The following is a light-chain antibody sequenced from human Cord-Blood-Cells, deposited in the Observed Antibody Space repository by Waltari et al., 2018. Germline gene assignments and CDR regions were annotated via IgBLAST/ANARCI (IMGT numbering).Light chain of an antibody. J-gene: IGLJ3*02. V-gene: IGLV2-14*01. Sequence: QSALTQPASVSGSPGQSITISCTGTSSDVGGYIYVSWYQQHPGKAPKLMIYDVSNRPSGVSNRFSGSKPGNTASLTISGLQAEDEADYYCSSYTSSSTNWVFGGGTKLTVL. CDR2: DVS. CDR1: SSDVGGYIY. CDR3: SSYTSSSTNWV.